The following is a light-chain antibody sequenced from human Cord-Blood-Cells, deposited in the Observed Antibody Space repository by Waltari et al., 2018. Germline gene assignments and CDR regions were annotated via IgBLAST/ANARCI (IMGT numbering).Light chain of an antibody. CDR1: QSISSY. CDR3: QQSYSTPYT. CDR2: AAS. J-gene: IGKJ2*01. Sequence: DIQMTQCPSSLSASLGDRVTITCRASQSISSYLNWYQQKPGKAPKLLIYAASSLQRGVPSRFSGSGSGTDFTLTISSLQPEDFATYYCQQSYSTPYTFGQGTKLEIK. V-gene: IGKV1-39*01.